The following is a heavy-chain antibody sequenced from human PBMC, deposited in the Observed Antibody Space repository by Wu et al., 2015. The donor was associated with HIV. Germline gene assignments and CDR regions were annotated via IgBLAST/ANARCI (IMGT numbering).Heavy chain of an antibody. V-gene: IGHV1-2*02. J-gene: IGHJ4*02. CDR3: ARELILQKKIAFGLDY. D-gene: IGHD3-16*01. CDR1: GYTFTNYY. CDR2: IDPNTGDI. Sequence: QMQLVQSGTEVKKPGTSVKISCKASGYTFTNYYTHWIRQAPGQGLEWMGWIDPNTGDINYAQSFQGRVTMTRDTSIGTAYMELRRLRSDDTALYYCARELILQKKIAFGLDYWGQGTLVTVSS.